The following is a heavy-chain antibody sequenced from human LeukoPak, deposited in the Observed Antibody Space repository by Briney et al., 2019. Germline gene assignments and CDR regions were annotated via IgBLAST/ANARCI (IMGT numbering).Heavy chain of an antibody. CDR1: GGSISSGGYY. CDR3: ARGLRYSSSLHFQH. D-gene: IGHD6-6*01. Sequence: SETLSLICTVSGGSISSGGYYWSWIRQHPGKGLEWIGYIYYSGSTYHNPSLKSRVTISVDTSKNQFSLKLSSVTAADTAVYYCARGLRYSSSLHFQHWGQGTLVTVSS. J-gene: IGHJ1*01. V-gene: IGHV4-31*03. CDR2: IYYSGST.